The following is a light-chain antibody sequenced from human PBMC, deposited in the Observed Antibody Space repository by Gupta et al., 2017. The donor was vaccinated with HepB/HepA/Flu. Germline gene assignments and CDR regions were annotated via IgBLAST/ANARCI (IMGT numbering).Light chain of an antibody. CDR1: SGSIARNY. V-gene: IGLV6-57*02. CDR2: EDK. Sequence: FMLTPPHSVSESPGETVTISCTGSSGSIARNYVQWLQQRPGSAPTTVIYEDKQRPSGVPNRFSGSVDSSSNSASLTISGLKTEDEADYYCQSYDNNNRVFGGGTKLTVL. CDR3: QSYDNNNRV. J-gene: IGLJ3*02.